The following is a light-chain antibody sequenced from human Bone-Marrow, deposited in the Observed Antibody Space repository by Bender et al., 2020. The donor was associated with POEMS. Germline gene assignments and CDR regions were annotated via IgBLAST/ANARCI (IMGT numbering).Light chain of an antibody. Sequence: QSALTHPPSVSGSPGQSVTISCTGTSSDIGGYNRVSWYQQAPGTAPKLMIYEVSNRPSGVPDRFSGSKSGNTASLTISGLQAEDEAEYFCCSYPGSLFVFGTGTTVTVL. V-gene: IGLV2-18*02. CDR3: CSYPGSLFV. J-gene: IGLJ1*01. CDR2: EVS. CDR1: SSDIGGYNR.